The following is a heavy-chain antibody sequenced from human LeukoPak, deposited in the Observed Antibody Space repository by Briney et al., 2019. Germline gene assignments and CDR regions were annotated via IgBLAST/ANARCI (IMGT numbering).Heavy chain of an antibody. CDR2: IIPIFGTA. D-gene: IGHD6-13*01. V-gene: IGHV1-69*13. CDR3: ARDKDSSSWHMNAFDI. CDR1: GGTFSSYA. Sequence: SVKVSCKASGGTFSSYAISWVRQAPGQGLEWMGGIIPIFGTANYAQKFQGRVTITADESTSTAYMELSSLRSEDTAVYYCARDKDSSSWHMNAFDIWGQGTMVTVSS. J-gene: IGHJ3*02.